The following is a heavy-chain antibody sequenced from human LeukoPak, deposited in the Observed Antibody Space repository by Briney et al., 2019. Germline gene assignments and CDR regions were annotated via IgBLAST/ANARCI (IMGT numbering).Heavy chain of an antibody. D-gene: IGHD5-18*01. CDR3: AKGQGYNYGDSIDY. CDR2: INGGGSS. V-gene: IGHV3-23*01. Sequence: GGSLRLSCAASGFTFNNYAMTWVRQAPGKGLEWVSVINGGGSSYYADSVKGRFTVSRDNSKNTLSVQMNSLRDEDTAVYYCAKGQGYNYGDSIDYWGQGTLVTVSS. J-gene: IGHJ4*02. CDR1: GFTFNNYA.